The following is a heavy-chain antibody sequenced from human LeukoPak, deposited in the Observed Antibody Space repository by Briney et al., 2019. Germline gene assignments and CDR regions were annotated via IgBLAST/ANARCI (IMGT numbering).Heavy chain of an antibody. J-gene: IGHJ3*02. CDR3: ARLSSSGYRNAFDT. V-gene: IGHV4-39*01. CDR2: ILYSGTT. Sequence: SETLSLTCTVSGASIGTGGFYGGWIRQPPGRELEYIGSILYSGTTYHNPSLRSRVTISIDTSQNQFSLKATSVTAAEVAIYHGARLSSSGYRNAFDTWGQGTMVTVSS. CDR1: GASIGTGGFY. D-gene: IGHD6-25*01.